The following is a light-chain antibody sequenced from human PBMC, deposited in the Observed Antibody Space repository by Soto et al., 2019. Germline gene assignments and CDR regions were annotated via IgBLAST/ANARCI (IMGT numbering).Light chain of an antibody. V-gene: IGKV3-20*01. CDR2: ASV. J-gene: IGKJ5*01. Sequence: ELVLTQSPGSLSLSPGERATLSCKTSQSDGSNFVAWYQHKPGQAPRLLIYASVQRATGIPDRFSGSASGTDFTLTINRLEPEDFAVYYCQQYGSSPPGTFGQGTRLESK. CDR1: QSDGSNF. CDR3: QQYGSSPPGT.